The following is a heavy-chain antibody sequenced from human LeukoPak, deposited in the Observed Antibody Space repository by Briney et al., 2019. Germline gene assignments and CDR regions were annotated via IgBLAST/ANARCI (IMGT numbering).Heavy chain of an antibody. CDR2: IIPILGIA. J-gene: IGHJ3*02. Sequence: GSSVKVSCKASGGTFSSYAISWVRQAPGQGLEWMGRIIPILGIANYAQKFQGRVTITADKSTSTAYMELSSLRSEDTAVYYCAREMAAGAFDIWGQGTMVTVSS. CDR3: AREMAAGAFDI. CDR1: GGTFSSYA. D-gene: IGHD6-13*01. V-gene: IGHV1-69*04.